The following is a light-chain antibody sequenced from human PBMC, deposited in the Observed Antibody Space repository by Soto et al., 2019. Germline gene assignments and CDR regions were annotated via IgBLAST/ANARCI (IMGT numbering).Light chain of an antibody. CDR1: SSDIGGYNY. Sequence: QSALTQPASVSGSPGQSITIPCTGTSSDIGGYNYVSWYQQHPGKAPKLMIFDVSYRPSGISDRFSDSKSGNTASLTISGLQPEDEAYYYCSSYGASSTLFGGGTKLTVL. J-gene: IGLJ2*01. CDR3: SSYGASSTL. CDR2: DVS. V-gene: IGLV2-14*03.